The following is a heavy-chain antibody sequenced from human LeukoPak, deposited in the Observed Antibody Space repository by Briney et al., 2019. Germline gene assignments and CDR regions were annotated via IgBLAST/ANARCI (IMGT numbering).Heavy chain of an antibody. CDR3: ARHIDRLSWFGRKNWFDP. CDR1: GGSISSSSYY. J-gene: IGHJ5*02. V-gene: IGHV4-39*01. Sequence: PSETLSLTCTVSGGSISSSSYYWGWIRQPPGKGLEWIGSIYYSGSTYYNPSLKGRVTISVDTSKNQFSLKLSSVTAADTAVYYCARHIDRLSWFGRKNWFDPWGQGTLVTVSS. CDR2: IYYSGST. D-gene: IGHD3-10*01.